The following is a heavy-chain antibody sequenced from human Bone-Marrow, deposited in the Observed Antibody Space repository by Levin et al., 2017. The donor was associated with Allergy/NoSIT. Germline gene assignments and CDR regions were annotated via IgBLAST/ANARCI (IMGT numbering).Heavy chain of an antibody. D-gene: IGHD1-1*01. J-gene: IGHJ4*02. V-gene: IGHV4-30-4*01. CDR1: GDSFSSDKYY. CDR2: TVYSGTT. Sequence: SCTVSGDSFSSDKYYWNWIRQTPGKGLEWIGYTVYSGTTHYNPSLESRLSIFVDVPKNQFSMNLDSVTAADSAVYFCARSSLEPTARFFDFWGQGTLVTISS. CDR3: ARSSLEPTARFFDF.